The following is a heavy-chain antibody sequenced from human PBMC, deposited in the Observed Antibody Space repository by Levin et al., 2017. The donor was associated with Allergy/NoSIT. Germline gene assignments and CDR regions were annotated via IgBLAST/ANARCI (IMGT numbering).Heavy chain of an antibody. Sequence: GESLKISCKGSGYSFTTYWIAWVRLMPGKGLEWMGIIFPGDSDTRYSPSFQGLVTISVDKSINTAYLQWSSLRASDTAMYYCARTDSGWYRGWDFWGQGTLVTVSS. CDR1: GYSFTTYW. J-gene: IGHJ4*02. CDR2: IFPGDSDT. V-gene: IGHV5-51*01. D-gene: IGHD6-19*01. CDR3: ARTDSGWYRGWDF.